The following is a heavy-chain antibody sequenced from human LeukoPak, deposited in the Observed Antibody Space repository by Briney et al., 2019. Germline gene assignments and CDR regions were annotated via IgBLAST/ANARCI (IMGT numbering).Heavy chain of an antibody. D-gene: IGHD1-7*01. J-gene: IGHJ4*02. V-gene: IGHV3-30*03. CDR2: ISYDGSKK. CDR1: GFTVSSNY. Sequence: PGGSLRLSCAASGFTVSSNYMSWVRQAPGKGLEWVAVISYDGSKKYYADSVKGRFTISRDNSKNTVYLQMNSLRGEDTAVYYCATELHDYGDYWGQGTLVTVSS. CDR3: ATELHDYGDY.